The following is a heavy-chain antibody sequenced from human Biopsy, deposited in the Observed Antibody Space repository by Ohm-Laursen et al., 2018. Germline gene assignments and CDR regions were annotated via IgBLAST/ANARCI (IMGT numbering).Heavy chain of an antibody. J-gene: IGHJ4*02. CDR3: ARAPFGSGSYSEFDY. CDR2: IKKDGSEK. D-gene: IGHD3-22*01. Sequence: GSLRLSCAASGFTFSTHWMSRVRQAPGKGLEWVATIKKDGSEKYYVDSVKGRFTISRDNSKSSLSLQMNSLRGEDTAVYYCARAPFGSGSYSEFDYWGQGSLVTVSS. V-gene: IGHV3-7*01. CDR1: GFTFSTHW.